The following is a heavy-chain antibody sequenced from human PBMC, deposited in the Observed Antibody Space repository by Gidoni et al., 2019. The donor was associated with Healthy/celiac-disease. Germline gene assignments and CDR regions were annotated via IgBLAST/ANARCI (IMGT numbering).Heavy chain of an antibody. CDR1: GGSISSGDYY. Sequence: QVQLQESGPGLVKPSQNLSLTCTVSGGSISSGDYYWSWIRQPPGKGLEWIGYLHYSGSPYYYPSLKSRFTISVDTSKNQFSLKLSSVTAADTAVYYCAGYCSSTSCHREVRGPHPDYYGMDVWGQGTTVTVSS. V-gene: IGHV4-30-4*01. CDR3: AGYCSSTSCHREVRGPHPDYYGMDV. J-gene: IGHJ6*02. CDR2: LHYSGSP. D-gene: IGHD2-2*01.